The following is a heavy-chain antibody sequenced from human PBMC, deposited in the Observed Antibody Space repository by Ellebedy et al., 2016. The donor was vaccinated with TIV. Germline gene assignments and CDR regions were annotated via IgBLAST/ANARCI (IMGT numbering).Heavy chain of an antibody. D-gene: IGHD1-1*01. CDR3: VRDTTTSWFGPRDYYYMDV. CDR1: CGSFSRNYA. J-gene: IGHJ6*03. Sequence: SVKVSCXASCGSFSRNYAISWVRQVPGQGLEWVGGIIPGFGTSKYGRKFQGRVTISAVESTRTAYMEMRGLTTDDTAVYFCVRDTTTSWFGPRDYYYMDVWGTGTMVTVSS. V-gene: IGHV1-69*13. CDR2: IIPGFGTS.